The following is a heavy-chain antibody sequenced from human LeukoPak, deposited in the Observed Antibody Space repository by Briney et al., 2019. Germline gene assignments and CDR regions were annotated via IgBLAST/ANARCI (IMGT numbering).Heavy chain of an antibody. J-gene: IGHJ3*02. V-gene: IGHV3-21*01. CDR2: ISSSSSYI. Sequence: GGSLRLSCAASGFTFSSYSMNWVRQAPGKGLEWVSSISSSSSYIYYADSVKGRFTISRGNAKNSLYLQMNSLRAEDTAVYYCARGSLLAFDIWGQGTMVTVSS. D-gene: IGHD2-21*01. CDR1: GFTFSSYS. CDR3: ARGSLLAFDI.